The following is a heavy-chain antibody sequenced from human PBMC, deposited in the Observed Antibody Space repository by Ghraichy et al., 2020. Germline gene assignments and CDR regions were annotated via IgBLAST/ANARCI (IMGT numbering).Heavy chain of an antibody. CDR2: IIPIFGTA. V-gene: IGHV1-69*06. D-gene: IGHD3-3*01. CDR3: ALRFLEWLSPETDYFDY. CDR1: GATFSSSA. Sequence: SVKVSCKASGATFSSSALSWVRQAPGQGLEWMGGIIPIFGTANYAQKFQGRVTITADKSTSTAYMELSSLRSEDTAVYYCALRFLEWLSPETDYFDYWGQGTLVTVSS. J-gene: IGHJ4*02.